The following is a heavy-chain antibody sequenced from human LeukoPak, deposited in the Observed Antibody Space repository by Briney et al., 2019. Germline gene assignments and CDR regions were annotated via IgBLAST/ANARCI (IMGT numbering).Heavy chain of an antibody. CDR1: GFTLSSYW. CDR2: IKQDGSEK. D-gene: IGHD2-2*01. Sequence: GGSLRLSCAASGFTLSSYWMSWVRQAPGKGLEWVANIKQDGSEKYYVDSVKGRFTISRDNAKNSLYLQMNSLRAEDTAVYYCARDDCSSISCYHNWFDPWGQGTLVTVSS. V-gene: IGHV3-7*01. J-gene: IGHJ5*02. CDR3: ARDDCSSISCYHNWFDP.